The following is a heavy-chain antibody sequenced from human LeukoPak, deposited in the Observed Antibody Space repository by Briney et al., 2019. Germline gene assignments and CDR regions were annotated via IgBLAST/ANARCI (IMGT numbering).Heavy chain of an antibody. D-gene: IGHD6-19*01. V-gene: IGHV3-7*01. Sequence: PGGSLRLSCAASGFTFSSYSMNWVRQAPGKGLEWVANIKQDGSEKYYVDSVKGRFTISRDNAKNSLYLQMNSLRAEDTAVYYCARGGLSWYSQWLNYWGQGTLVTVSS. CDR1: GFTFSSYS. J-gene: IGHJ4*02. CDR3: ARGGLSWYSQWLNY. CDR2: IKQDGSEK.